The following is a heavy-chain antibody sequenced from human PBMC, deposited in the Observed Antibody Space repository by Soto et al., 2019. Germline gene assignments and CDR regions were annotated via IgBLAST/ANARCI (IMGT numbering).Heavy chain of an antibody. CDR2: IYYSGST. CDR1: GGSISSGDYY. D-gene: IGHD1-1*01. CDR3: ARGWNPYYYYYGMDV. Sequence: PSETLSLTCTVSGGSISSGDYYWSWIRQPPGKGLEWIGYIYYSGSTYYNPSLKSRVTISVDTSKNQFSLKLSSVTAADTAVYYCARGWNPYYYYYGMDVWGQGTTVTVSS. J-gene: IGHJ6*02. V-gene: IGHV4-30-4*01.